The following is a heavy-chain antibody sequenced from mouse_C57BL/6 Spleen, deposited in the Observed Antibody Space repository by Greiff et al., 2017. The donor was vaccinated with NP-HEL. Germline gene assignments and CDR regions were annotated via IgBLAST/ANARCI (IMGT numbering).Heavy chain of an antibody. CDR1: GFTFSDYY. V-gene: IGHV5-16*01. Sequence: EVQLVESEGGLVQPGSSMKLSCTASGFTFSDYYMAWVRQVPEKGLEWVANINYDGSSTYYLDSLKSRFIISRDNAKNILYLQMSSLKSEDTATYYCARGTTVVAPHWYFDVWGTGTTVTVSS. D-gene: IGHD1-1*01. J-gene: IGHJ1*03. CDR2: INYDGSST. CDR3: ARGTTVVAPHWYFDV.